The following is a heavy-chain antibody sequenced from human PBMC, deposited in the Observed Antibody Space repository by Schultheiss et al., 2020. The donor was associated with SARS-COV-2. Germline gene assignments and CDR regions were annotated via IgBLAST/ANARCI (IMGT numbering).Heavy chain of an antibody. J-gene: IGHJ4*02. Sequence: GESLKISCAASGFAFSSYVLHWVRQAPGMGLEWVSAISGDGGSTYFADSVKGRFTISRDNSKNTLYLQMNSLRAEDTAVYYCAKDGGVYRYFDSWGQGTLVTVSS. CDR2: ISGDGGST. CDR3: AKDGGVYRYFDS. V-gene: IGHV3-23*01. CDR1: GFAFSSYV. D-gene: IGHD2-15*01.